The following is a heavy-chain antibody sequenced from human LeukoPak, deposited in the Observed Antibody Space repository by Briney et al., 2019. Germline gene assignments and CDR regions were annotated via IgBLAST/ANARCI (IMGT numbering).Heavy chain of an antibody. CDR3: ARDREQWLALDY. CDR2: INPSGGST. J-gene: IGHJ4*02. D-gene: IGHD6-19*01. CDR1: GYTFTSYY. Sequence: ASVKVSCKASGYTFTSYYMHWVRQAPGQGLEWMGIINPSGGSTSYAQKFQGRATMTRDTSTSTVYMELSSLRSEDTAVYYCARDREQWLALDYWGQGTLVTVSS. V-gene: IGHV1-46*01.